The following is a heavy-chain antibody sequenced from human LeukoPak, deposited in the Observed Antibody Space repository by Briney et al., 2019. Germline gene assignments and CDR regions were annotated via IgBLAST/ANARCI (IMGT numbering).Heavy chain of an antibody. D-gene: IGHD4-17*01. V-gene: IGHV3-13*01. Sequence: PGGSLRLSCAASGFTFSSYDMHWVRQAPGEGLEWVSAFHTDGGTYYLDSVKGRFTISREDAKNSLYLQMNTLRAGDTARGSGPGVTTIDSWGQGTLVIVSS. CDR1: GFTFSSYD. J-gene: IGHJ4*02. CDR2: FHTDGGT. CDR3: PGVTTIDS.